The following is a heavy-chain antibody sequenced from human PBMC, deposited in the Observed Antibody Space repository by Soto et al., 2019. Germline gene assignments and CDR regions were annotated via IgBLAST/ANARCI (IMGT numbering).Heavy chain of an antibody. D-gene: IGHD6-13*01. CDR3: ARDQRGSSPTLDAFDI. CDR2: ISSSSSTI. Sequence: EVQLVESGGGLVQPGGSLRLSCAASGFTFSSYSMNWVRQAPGKGLEWVSYISSSSSTIYYADSVKGRFTISRDNAKNSMYLQMNSLRAEDTAVYYCARDQRGSSPTLDAFDIWGQGTMVTVSS. J-gene: IGHJ3*02. V-gene: IGHV3-48*01. CDR1: GFTFSSYS.